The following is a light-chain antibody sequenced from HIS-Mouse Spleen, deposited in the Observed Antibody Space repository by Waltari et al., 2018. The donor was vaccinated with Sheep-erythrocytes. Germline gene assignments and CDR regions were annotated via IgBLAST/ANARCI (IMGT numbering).Light chain of an antibody. J-gene: IGLJ1*01. CDR3: CSYAGSYNHV. CDR1: SSDVGGYNY. Sequence: QSALTQPRSVSGSPGQSVTISCTVTSSDVGGYNYVPRYQQHPGKAPKLMIYDVSKRPSGVPDRFSGSKSGNTASLTISGLQAEDEADYYCCSYAGSYNHVFATGTKATVL. V-gene: IGLV2-11*01. CDR2: DVS.